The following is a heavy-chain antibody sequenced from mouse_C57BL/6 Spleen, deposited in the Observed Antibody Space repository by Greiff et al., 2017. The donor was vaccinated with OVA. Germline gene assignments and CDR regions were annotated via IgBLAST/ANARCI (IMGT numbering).Heavy chain of an antibody. CDR3: ARHYYGSSYDAMDY. CDR1: GFSLTSYA. J-gene: IGHJ4*01. V-gene: IGHV2-9-1*01. CDR2: IWTGGGT. Sequence: VQVVESGPGLVAPSQSLSITCTVSGFSLTSYAISWVRQPPGKGLEWLGVIWTGGGTNYNSALKSRLSISKDNSKSQVFLKMNSLQTDDTARYYCARHYYGSSYDAMDYWGQGTSVTVSS. D-gene: IGHD1-1*01.